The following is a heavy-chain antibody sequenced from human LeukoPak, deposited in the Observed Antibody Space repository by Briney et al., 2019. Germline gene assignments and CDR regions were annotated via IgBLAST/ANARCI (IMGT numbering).Heavy chain of an antibody. CDR3: AVTGLEYYYGMDV. J-gene: IGHJ6*02. CDR1: GFTFSSHY. CDR2: TRNKANSYTT. Sequence: GGSLRLSCAASGFTFSSHYMDWVRQAPGKGLEWVGRTRNKANSYTTEYAASVKGRFTISRDDSKNSLYLQMNSLKTEDAAVYYCAVTGLEYYYGMDVWGQGTTVTVSS. D-gene: IGHD3-9*01. V-gene: IGHV3-72*01.